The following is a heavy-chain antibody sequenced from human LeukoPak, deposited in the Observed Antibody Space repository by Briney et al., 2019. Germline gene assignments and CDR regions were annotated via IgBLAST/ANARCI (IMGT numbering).Heavy chain of an antibody. Sequence: GRSLRLSCAASGFTFDDYAMHWVRQAPGKGLEWVSGISWNSGSIGYADSVKGRFTISRDNAKNSLYLQMNSLRAEDTALYYCAKDNCGGDCYTHFDYWGQGTLVTVSS. J-gene: IGHJ4*02. CDR2: ISWNSGSI. CDR1: GFTFDDYA. D-gene: IGHD2-21*02. V-gene: IGHV3-9*01. CDR3: AKDNCGGDCYTHFDY.